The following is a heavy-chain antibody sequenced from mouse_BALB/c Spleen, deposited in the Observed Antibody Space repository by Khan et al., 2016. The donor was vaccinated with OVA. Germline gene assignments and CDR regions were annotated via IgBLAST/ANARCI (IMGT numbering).Heavy chain of an antibody. CDR2: INTYTGEP. CDR1: GYTFTNYG. Sequence: QIQLVQSGPELKKPGETVKISCKASGYTFTNYGMNWVKQSPGKALKWMGWINTYTGEPTYADDFKGRFAFSLETSATTAYLQINNLKNEDTATCFCARPPYFPYTLDYWGQGTSFTVSS. CDR3: ARPPYFPYTLDY. J-gene: IGHJ4*01. V-gene: IGHV9-3-1*01. D-gene: IGHD2-10*01.